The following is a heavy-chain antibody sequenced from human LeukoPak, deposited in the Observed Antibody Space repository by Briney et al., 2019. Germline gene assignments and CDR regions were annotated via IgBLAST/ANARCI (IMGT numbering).Heavy chain of an antibody. V-gene: IGHV3-74*01. CDR2: INSDGSST. D-gene: IGHD3-10*01. CDR3: AREGGWFGELTLDY. Sequence: GGSLRLSCAASRFTFSTYWMHWVRQVPGKGLVWVSRINSDGSSTSYADSVKGRFTISRDNAKNTLYLQMNSLRAEDTAVYYCAREGGWFGELTLDYWGQGTLVTVSS. J-gene: IGHJ4*02. CDR1: RFTFSTYW.